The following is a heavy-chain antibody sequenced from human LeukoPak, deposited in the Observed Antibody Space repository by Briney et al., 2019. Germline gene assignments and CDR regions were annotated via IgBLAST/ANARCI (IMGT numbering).Heavy chain of an antibody. CDR3: ASVDTNTGHDY. D-gene: IGHD5-18*01. CDR2: IYYSGST. J-gene: IGHJ4*02. Sequence: SETLSLTCTVSGGSISSSVYYWGWIRQPPGKGLEWIGSIYYSGSTYYDPSLKSRVTISVDTSKNQFSLRLSSVTAADTAVYYCASVDTNTGHDYWGQGTLVTVSS. CDR1: GGSISSSVYY. V-gene: IGHV4-39*01.